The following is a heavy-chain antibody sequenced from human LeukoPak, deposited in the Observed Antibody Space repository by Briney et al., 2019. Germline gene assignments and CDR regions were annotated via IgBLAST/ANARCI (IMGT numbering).Heavy chain of an antibody. Sequence: ASVKVSCKASGYTFTSYGISWVRQAPGQGLEWMGWISAYNGNTNYAQKLQGRVTMTTDTSTSTAYMELRSLRSDDTAVYYCARTAGGVGATTVAFDYWGQGTLVTVSS. J-gene: IGHJ4*02. CDR2: ISAYNGNT. D-gene: IGHD1-26*01. CDR3: ARTAGGVGATTVAFDY. CDR1: GYTFTSYG. V-gene: IGHV1-18*01.